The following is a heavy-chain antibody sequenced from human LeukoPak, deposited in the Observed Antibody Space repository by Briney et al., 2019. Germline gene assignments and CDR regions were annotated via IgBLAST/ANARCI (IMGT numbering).Heavy chain of an antibody. J-gene: IGHJ4*02. D-gene: IGHD3-10*01. CDR3: ARGEFYYGSGSYLGLDY. V-gene: IGHV4-59*01. CDR2: IYYSGIT. Sequence: SETLSLTCTVSGGSISSYYWSWIRQPPGKGLEWIGYIYYSGITNYNPSLKSRVTMSVVTSRNQFSLKLSSVTAADTAVYYCARGEFYYGSGSYLGLDYWGQGTEVTVSS. CDR1: GGSISSYY.